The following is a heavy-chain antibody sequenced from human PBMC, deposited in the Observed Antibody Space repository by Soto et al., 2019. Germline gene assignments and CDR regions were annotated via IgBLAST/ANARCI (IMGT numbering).Heavy chain of an antibody. CDR3: GRGRSGQIVVFY. V-gene: IGHV1-2*02. J-gene: IGHJ4*02. CDR1: GYTFTGHY. D-gene: IGHD1-26*01. CDR2: IGPESGAT. Sequence: ASVKVSCKTSGYTFTGHYVHWVRQAPQQGPEWMGEIGPESGATRYAQKFRGRVTMTMDTSITTVYMELKNLSPDDTAVYYCGRGRSGQIVVFYWGQGTPVTVSS.